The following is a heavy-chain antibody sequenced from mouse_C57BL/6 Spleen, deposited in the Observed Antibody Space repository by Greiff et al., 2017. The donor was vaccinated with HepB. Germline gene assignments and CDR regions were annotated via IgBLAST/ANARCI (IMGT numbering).Heavy chain of an antibody. Sequence: VKLQESGPELVKPGASVKISCKASGYAFSSSWMNWVKQRPGKGLEWIGRIYPGDGDTNYNGKFKGKATLTADKSSSTAYMQLSSLTSEDSAVYFCARSYYGSIVPWGQGTLVTVSA. J-gene: IGHJ3*01. D-gene: IGHD1-1*01. CDR1: GYAFSSSW. CDR3: ARSYYGSIVP. CDR2: IYPGDGDT. V-gene: IGHV1-82*01.